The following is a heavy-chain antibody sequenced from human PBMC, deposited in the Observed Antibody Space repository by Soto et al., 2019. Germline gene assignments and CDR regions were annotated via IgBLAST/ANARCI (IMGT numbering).Heavy chain of an antibody. V-gene: IGHV1-69*01. CDR1: GGTFSSYA. CDR2: IIPIFGTA. CDR3: ASPYSSSLGRGYYYYYDGMDV. J-gene: IGHJ6*02. D-gene: IGHD6-6*01. Sequence: QVQLVQSGAEVKKPGSSVKVSCKASGGTFSSYAISWVRQAPGQGLEWMGGIIPIFGTANYAQKFQGRVTITADESTSTAYMELRSLRSEDTAVYYCASPYSSSLGRGYYYYYDGMDVWGQGTTVTVSS.